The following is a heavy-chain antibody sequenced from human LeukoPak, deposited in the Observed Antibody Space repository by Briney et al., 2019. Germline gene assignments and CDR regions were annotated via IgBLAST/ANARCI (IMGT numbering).Heavy chain of an antibody. Sequence: ASVKVSCKASGYTFTSYAMNWVRQAPGQGLEWMGWINTNTGNPTYAQGFTGRFVFSLDTSVSTAYLQISSLKAEDTAVYYCARASSRILTGVTPSPLNAFDIWGQGTMVTVSS. CDR2: INTNTGNP. J-gene: IGHJ3*02. D-gene: IGHD3-9*01. CDR1: GYTFTSYA. V-gene: IGHV7-4-1*02. CDR3: ARASSRILTGVTPSPLNAFDI.